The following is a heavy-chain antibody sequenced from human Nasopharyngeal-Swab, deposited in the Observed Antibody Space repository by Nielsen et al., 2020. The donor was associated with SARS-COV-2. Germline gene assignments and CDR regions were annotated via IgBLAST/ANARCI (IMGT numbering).Heavy chain of an antibody. CDR2: IYHSGST. D-gene: IGHD1-14*01. Sequence: WIRQPPGKGLEWIGEIYHSGSTNYNPSLKSRVTISVDKSKNQFSLKLSSVTAADTAVYYCASSSGTPFDYWGQGTLVTASS. J-gene: IGHJ4*02. CDR3: ASSSGTPFDY. V-gene: IGHV4-4*02.